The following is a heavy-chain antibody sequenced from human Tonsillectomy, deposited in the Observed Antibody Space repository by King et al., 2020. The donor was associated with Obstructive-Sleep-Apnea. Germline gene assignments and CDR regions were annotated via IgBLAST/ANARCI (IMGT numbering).Heavy chain of an antibody. J-gene: IGHJ3*01. CDR1: GGSGSSGDYY. Sequence: QLQESGPGLVKASETLSLTCTVSGGSGSSGDYYWGWIRQSPGKGPEWIGYNYYTGNIDYNASLTSRLVISLNTSNNQFSLKLTSLTAADTAVYFCATAVADSRSPKQDTFDVWGQGIGVTVSS. D-gene: IGHD6-19*01. CDR3: ATAVADSRSPKQDTFDV. V-gene: IGHV4-30-4*08. CDR2: NYYTGNI.